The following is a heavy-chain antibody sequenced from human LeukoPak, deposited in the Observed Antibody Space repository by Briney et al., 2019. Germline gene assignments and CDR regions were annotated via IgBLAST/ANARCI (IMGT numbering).Heavy chain of an antibody. D-gene: IGHD2/OR15-2a*01. CDR2: ISYDGSNK. CDR1: GFTFSSYG. V-gene: IGHV3-30*18. J-gene: IGHJ4*02. CDR3: AKVLAGYFDY. Sequence: GGSLRLPCAASGFTFSSYGMHWVRQAPGKGLEWVAVISYDGSNKYYADSVKGRFTISRDNSKNTLYLQMNSLRAEDTAVYYCAKVLAGYFDYWGQGTLVTVSS.